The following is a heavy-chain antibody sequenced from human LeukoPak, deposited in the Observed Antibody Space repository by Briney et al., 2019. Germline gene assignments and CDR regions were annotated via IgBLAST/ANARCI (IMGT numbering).Heavy chain of an antibody. V-gene: IGHV1-18*01. Sequence: ASVKVSCKTSGYSFTSYGISWVRQAPGQGLEWMGWISAYNGNTNYAQKVQGRVTMTTDTSTSTAYMELRSLRSDDTAVYYCAGAPYYYGSGILLEGLYYYYYYMDVWGKGTTVTISS. CDR2: ISAYNGNT. CDR1: GYSFTSYG. J-gene: IGHJ6*03. CDR3: AGAPYYYGSGILLEGLYYYYYYMDV. D-gene: IGHD3-10*01.